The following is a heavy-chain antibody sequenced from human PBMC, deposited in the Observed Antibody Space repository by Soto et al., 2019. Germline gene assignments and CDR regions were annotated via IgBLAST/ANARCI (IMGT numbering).Heavy chain of an antibody. CDR2: ISGSGGST. V-gene: IGHV3-23*01. Sequence: GGSLRLSCAASGFTFSSYAMSWVRQAPGKGLEWVSAISGSGGSTYYANSVKGRFTISRDNSKNTLYLQMNSLRAEDTAVYYCAKSLTRDDAFDIWGQGTMVTVSS. CDR3: AKSLTRDDAFDI. J-gene: IGHJ3*02. D-gene: IGHD3-16*01. CDR1: GFTFSSYA.